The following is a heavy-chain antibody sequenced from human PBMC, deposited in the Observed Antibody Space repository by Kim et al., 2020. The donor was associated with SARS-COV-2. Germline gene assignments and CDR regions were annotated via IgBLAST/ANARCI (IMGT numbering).Heavy chain of an antibody. D-gene: IGHD6-13*01. CDR1: GFTFDDYA. J-gene: IGHJ4*01. CDR2: ITWNTGIK. CDR3: AKLSSICYDGDY. V-gene: IGHV3-9*01. Sequence: GGSLRLSCAASGFTFDDYAMHWVRQAPGKGLEWVSTITWNTGIKAYADSVTVRFTISRASAKNSLYLQMNRLRPDDTAFSYCAKLSSICYDGDYCGHGT.